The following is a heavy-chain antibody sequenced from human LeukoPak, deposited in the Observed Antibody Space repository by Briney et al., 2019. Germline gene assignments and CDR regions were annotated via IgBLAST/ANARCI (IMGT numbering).Heavy chain of an antibody. V-gene: IGHV3-7*01. Sequence: GGSLRLSCATSGFTFSFYWMNWVRQAPGKGLEWVANIKEDGSKKYYVESVKGRFTISRDNAKNSLFLQMNTLRADDTAVYYCARATRDDYGDVHDAFDIWGQGTMVTVSS. CDR2: IKEDGSKK. CDR3: ARATRDDYGDVHDAFDI. J-gene: IGHJ3*02. CDR1: GFTFSFYW. D-gene: IGHD4-17*01.